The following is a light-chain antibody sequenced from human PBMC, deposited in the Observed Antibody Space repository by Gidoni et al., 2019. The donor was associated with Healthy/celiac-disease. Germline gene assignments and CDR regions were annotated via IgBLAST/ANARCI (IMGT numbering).Light chain of an antibody. CDR2: GAS. J-gene: IGKJ1*01. Sequence: EIVLTQSPGTLSLSPGERATLSCRASQSVSSSYLAWYQQKPGQAPRLLIYGASSRATGIPDRFSGSGSGTDFTLTISRLEPEDFAVYYCQQYGSSRTFXQXTKVEIK. CDR1: QSVSSSY. V-gene: IGKV3-20*01. CDR3: QQYGSSRT.